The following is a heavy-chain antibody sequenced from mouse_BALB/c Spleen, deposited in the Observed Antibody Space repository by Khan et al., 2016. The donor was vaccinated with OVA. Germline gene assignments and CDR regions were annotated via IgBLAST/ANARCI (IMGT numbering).Heavy chain of an antibody. V-gene: IGHV1-9*01. CDR3: ARYGNHWYFDV. CDR1: GYTFSSYW. J-gene: IGHJ1*01. CDR2: ILPGSVNT. D-gene: IGHD2-1*01. Sequence: QVQLQQSGTDLMMPGASVKISCKATGYTFSSYWIEWVKQRPGHGLEWIGEILPGSVNTNYNEKFKGKATFTADTSSNTADMQLSSLTSEDSAVYYCARYGNHWYFDVWGAGTTVTVSS.